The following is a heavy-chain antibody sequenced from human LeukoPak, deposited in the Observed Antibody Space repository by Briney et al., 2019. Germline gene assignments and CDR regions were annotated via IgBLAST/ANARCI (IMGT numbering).Heavy chain of an antibody. CDR2: IYTRGST. CDR1: GVSINDYF. D-gene: IGHD3-16*01. CDR3: ARDRTVGGATPAY. V-gene: IGHV4-4*09. J-gene: IGHJ4*02. Sequence: SETLSLTCTVSGVSINDYFWSWVRQPPGKGLEWPGYIYTRGSTNYNPSLKNRVTISADTSKNQFSLKLSSVTAADTAVYYCARDRTVGGATPAYWGQGTLVTVSS.